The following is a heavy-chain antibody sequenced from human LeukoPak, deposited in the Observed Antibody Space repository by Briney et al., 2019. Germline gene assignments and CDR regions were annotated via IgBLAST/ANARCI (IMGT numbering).Heavy chain of an antibody. CDR1: GGSISSGDYY. Sequence: SQTLSLTCTVSGGSISSGDYYWSWIRQHPGKGLEWIGYIHYSGSTFSNPSLKSRVTISVDASKNQLSLKLTSVTAADTAVYYCARDGSPIHIAPRLGNWFDPWGQGTLVTVSS. V-gene: IGHV4-31*03. CDR2: IHYSGST. J-gene: IGHJ5*02. D-gene: IGHD6-6*01. CDR3: ARDGSPIHIAPRLGNWFDP.